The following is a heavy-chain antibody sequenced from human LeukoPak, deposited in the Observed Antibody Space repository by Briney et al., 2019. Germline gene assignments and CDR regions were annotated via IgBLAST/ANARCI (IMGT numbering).Heavy chain of an antibody. CDR1: GGSFSGYY. CDR3: ARDKKVGATTPGSFDY. CDR2: INHSGST. J-gene: IGHJ4*02. D-gene: IGHD1-26*01. V-gene: IGHV4-34*01. Sequence: SETLSLTCAVYGGSFSGYYWSWIRQPPGKGLEWIGEINHSGSTNYNPSLKSRVTISVDTSKNQFSLKLSSVTAADTAVYYYARDKKVGATTPGSFDYWGQGTLVTVSS.